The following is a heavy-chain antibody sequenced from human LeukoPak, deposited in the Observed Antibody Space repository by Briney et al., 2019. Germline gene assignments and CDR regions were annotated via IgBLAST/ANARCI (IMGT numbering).Heavy chain of an antibody. CDR3: ARGVNTYLWFGGDYMDV. CDR1: GYTFTSYD. CDR2: MNPNSGNT. J-gene: IGHJ6*03. D-gene: IGHD3-16*01. Sequence: ASVKVSCKASGYTFTSYDINWVRQATGQGLEWMGWMNPNSGNTGYAQKFQGRVTITRNTSISTAYMELSSLRSEDTAVYYCARGVNTYLWFGGDYMDVWGKGTTVTVSS. V-gene: IGHV1-8*03.